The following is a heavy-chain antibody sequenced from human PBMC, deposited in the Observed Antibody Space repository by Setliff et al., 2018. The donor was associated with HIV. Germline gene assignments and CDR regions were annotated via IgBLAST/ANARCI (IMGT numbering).Heavy chain of an antibody. J-gene: IGHJ4*02. Sequence: GESLKISCKGSGYSFTSYWIGWVRQMPGKGLEWMGIIYPGDSDTRYSPSFQGQVTISADKSISTAYLQWSSLKASDTGIYFCARAKGDCSSNTCYGTDYWGQGTLVTVSS. CDR2: IYPGDSDT. D-gene: IGHD2-2*01. CDR1: GYSFTSYW. CDR3: ARAKGDCSSNTCYGTDY. V-gene: IGHV5-51*01.